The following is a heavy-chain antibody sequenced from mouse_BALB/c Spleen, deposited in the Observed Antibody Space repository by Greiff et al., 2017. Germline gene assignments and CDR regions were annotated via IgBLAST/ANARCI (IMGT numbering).Heavy chain of an antibody. Sequence: VQLVESGAELMKPGASVKISCKATGYTFSSYWIEWVKQRPGHGLEWIGEILPGSGSTNYNEKFKGKATFTADTSSNTAYMQLSSLTSEDSAVYYCARGYGPWYFDVWGAGTTVTVSS. J-gene: IGHJ1*01. D-gene: IGHD1-1*02. V-gene: IGHV1-9*01. CDR1: GYTFSSYW. CDR3: ARGYGPWYFDV. CDR2: ILPGSGST.